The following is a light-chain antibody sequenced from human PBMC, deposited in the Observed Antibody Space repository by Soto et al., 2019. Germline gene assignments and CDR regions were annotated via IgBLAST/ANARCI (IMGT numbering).Light chain of an antibody. Sequence: EIVMTQSPATLSVSPGERVTLSCRASQSVSSNFAWYQQKPGQGPRLLIYGASTRATGIPARFSGSGSGTDFTLTISSLEPEDFAVYYCQQYGSSPTFGGGTKVDIK. J-gene: IGKJ4*01. V-gene: IGKV3-15*01. CDR3: QQYGSSPT. CDR2: GAS. CDR1: QSVSSN.